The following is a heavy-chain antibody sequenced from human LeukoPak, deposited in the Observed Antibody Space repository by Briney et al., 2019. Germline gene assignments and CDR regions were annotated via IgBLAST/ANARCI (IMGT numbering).Heavy chain of an antibody. CDR3: ACGYSYGYDAFDI. Sequence: PGGSLRLSCAASGFTFSSYTMHWIRQAPGKGLEWVSSISSSCSYIYYADSVKGRFTISRDNAKNSLYLQMNSLRAEDTAVYYCACGYSYGYDAFDIWGQGTMVTVSS. J-gene: IGHJ3*02. D-gene: IGHD5-18*01. CDR1: GFTFSSYT. CDR2: ISSSCSYI. V-gene: IGHV3-21*01.